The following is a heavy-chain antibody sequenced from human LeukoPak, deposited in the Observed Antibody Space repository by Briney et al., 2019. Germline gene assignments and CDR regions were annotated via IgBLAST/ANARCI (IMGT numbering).Heavy chain of an antibody. CDR1: GFTFSNSW. CDR2: INTDGSST. Sequence: PGGSLRLSCAVSGFTFSNSWMHWVRHAPGKGLICVSRINTDGSSTNYADSVKGRFTISRDNAKNTLYLQMNNLRAEGTAVYYCARADYYVSGRGYYGMDVWGQGTTVTVYS. D-gene: IGHD3-10*01. CDR3: ARADYYVSGRGYYGMDV. V-gene: IGHV3-74*01. J-gene: IGHJ6*02.